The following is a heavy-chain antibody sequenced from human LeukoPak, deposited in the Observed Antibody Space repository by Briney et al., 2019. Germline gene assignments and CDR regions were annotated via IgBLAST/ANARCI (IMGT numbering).Heavy chain of an antibody. CDR2: LMQDGSDK. CDR1: GFTFTTNA. CDR3: ARETRGAVGSY. V-gene: IGHV3-7*05. D-gene: IGHD6-19*01. J-gene: IGHJ4*02. Sequence: GGSLRLSCAASGFTFTTNAMSWVRQTPGKGLEWVASLMQDGSDKYYVDSVKGRFTISRDNAENSLYLQMNSLRAEDTAVYYCARETRGAVGSYWGQGTLVTVSS.